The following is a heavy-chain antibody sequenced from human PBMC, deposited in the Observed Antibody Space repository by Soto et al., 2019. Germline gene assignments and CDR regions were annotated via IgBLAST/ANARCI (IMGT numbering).Heavy chain of an antibody. CDR2: MSGSGDST. CDR1: GFTFSSYG. D-gene: IGHD6-13*01. V-gene: IGHV3-23*01. Sequence: EVLLLESGGGLVQPGGSLRLSCAASGFTFSSYGINWVRQAPGKGLEWVYGMSGSGDSTHYADSVKGRFTISRDNSKNTLYLQMNSLRAEDTAVYYCAKQAPYSNSWYEIDHWGQGTLVTVSS. CDR3: AKQAPYSNSWYEIDH. J-gene: IGHJ4*02.